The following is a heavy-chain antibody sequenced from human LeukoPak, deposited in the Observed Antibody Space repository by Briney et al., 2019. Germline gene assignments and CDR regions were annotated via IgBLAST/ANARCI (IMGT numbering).Heavy chain of an antibody. V-gene: IGHV3-23*01. D-gene: IGHD2-8*01. J-gene: IGHJ5*02. CDR2: ISGSGGST. CDR1: GFTFSSYA. CDR3: ARVYRYCINDVCYTNWFDP. Sequence: PGGSLRLSCAASGFTFSSYAMSWVRQAPGKGLEWVSAISGSGGSTYYADSVKGRFTISRYNSKNTLYLHMNSLRAEDTAVYYCARVYRYCINDVCYTNWFDPWGQGTLVTVSS.